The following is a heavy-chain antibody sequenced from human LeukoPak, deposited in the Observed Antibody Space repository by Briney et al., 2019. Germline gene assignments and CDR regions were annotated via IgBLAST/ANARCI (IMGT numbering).Heavy chain of an antibody. D-gene: IGHD6-19*01. V-gene: IGHV6-1*01. Sequence: SQTLSLTCAISGDSVSSNSVIWNWIRQSPSSGLEWLGRTYYRSKWYDDYALTVKSRITINPDTSKNQFSLQLNSVTPEDTAVYYCARDPYSSGWSGGRFDYWGQGILVTVSS. CDR3: ARDPYSSGWSGGRFDY. J-gene: IGHJ4*02. CDR1: GDSVSSNSVI. CDR2: TYYRSKWYD.